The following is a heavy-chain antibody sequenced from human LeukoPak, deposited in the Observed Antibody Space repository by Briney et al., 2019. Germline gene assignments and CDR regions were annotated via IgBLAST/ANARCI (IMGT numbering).Heavy chain of an antibody. D-gene: IGHD3-10*01. CDR3: ARGKLLWFDAFDI. V-gene: IGHV4-34*01. J-gene: IGHJ3*02. CDR1: GGSISGYY. Sequence: SETLSLTCTVSGGSISGYYWSWIRQPPGKGLEWIGEINHSGSTNYNPSLKSRVTISVDTSKNQFSLKLSSVTAADTAVYYCARGKLLWFDAFDIWGQGTMVTVSS. CDR2: INHSGST.